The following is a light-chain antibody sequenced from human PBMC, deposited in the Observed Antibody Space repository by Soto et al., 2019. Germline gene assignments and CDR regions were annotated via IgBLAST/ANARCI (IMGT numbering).Light chain of an antibody. V-gene: IGLV2-14*01. J-gene: IGLJ2*01. Sequence: QSVLTQPASVSGSPGQSITISCTGTSSDVGGYNYVSWYQQHPGKAPKLMIYDVSNRPSGVSNRFSGSKSGNTASLTISGLQADDEADYYCSSYTSGSTLVVSGGGTKLTVL. CDR1: SSDVGGYNY. CDR2: DVS. CDR3: SSYTSGSTLVV.